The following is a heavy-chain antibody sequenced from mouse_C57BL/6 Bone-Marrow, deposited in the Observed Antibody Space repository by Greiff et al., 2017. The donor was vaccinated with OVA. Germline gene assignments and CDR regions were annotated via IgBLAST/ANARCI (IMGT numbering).Heavy chain of an antibody. CDR3: AEQLRFPFDD. D-gene: IGHD3-2*02. Sequence: VQLQQSGAELVRPGASVTLSCKASGYTFTDYEMHWVKQSHGKSLEWIGVINPYNGGTSYNQKFKGKATLTVDKSSSTAYMELNSLTSEDSAVYYCAEQLRFPFDDWGQGTTLTVSS. J-gene: IGHJ2*01. CDR2: INPYNGGT. CDR1: GYTFTDYE. V-gene: IGHV1-19*01.